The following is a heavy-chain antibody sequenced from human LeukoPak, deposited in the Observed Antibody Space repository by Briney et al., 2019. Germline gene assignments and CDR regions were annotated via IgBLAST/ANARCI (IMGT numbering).Heavy chain of an antibody. CDR2: IYYRGST. D-gene: IGHD3-22*01. CDR1: GGSISNYY. CDR3: ARDPNNGYYYDSSGYGY. J-gene: IGHJ4*02. V-gene: IGHV4-59*12. Sequence: SETLSLTCTVSGGSISNYYWSWIRQPPGKGLEWIGYIYYRGSTNYNPSLKSRVTISVDTSKNQFSLKLSSVTAADTAVYYCARDPNNGYYYDSSGYGYWGQGTLVTVSS.